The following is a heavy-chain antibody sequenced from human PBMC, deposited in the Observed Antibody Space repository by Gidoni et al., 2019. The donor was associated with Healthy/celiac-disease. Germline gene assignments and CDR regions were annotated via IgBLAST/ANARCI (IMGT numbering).Heavy chain of an antibody. D-gene: IGHD4-17*01. CDR1: GFTFSSYA. CDR2: ISGSGGST. V-gene: IGHV3-23*01. J-gene: IGHJ6*03. Sequence: EVQLLESGGGLVQPGGSLRLSCAASGFTFSSYAMSWVRQVPVKGLEWVSAISGSGGSTYYADSVKGRFTISRDNSKNTLYLQMNSLRAEDTAVYYCAKDDADYGGNYYYYYMDVWGKGTTVTVSS. CDR3: AKDDADYGGNYYYYYMDV.